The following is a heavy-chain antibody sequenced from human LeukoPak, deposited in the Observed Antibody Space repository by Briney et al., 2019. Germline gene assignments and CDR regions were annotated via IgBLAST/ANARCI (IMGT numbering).Heavy chain of an antibody. V-gene: IGHV4-38-2*01. D-gene: IGHD2-2*01. Sequence: SETLSLTCAVSGYSISSGYYWGWIRQPPGKGLEWIGSIYHSGSTYYKPSLKSRVTISVDTSRNQFSLKLSSVTAADTAVYYCARGRIVVVPAAMSFRRGWFDPWGQGTLVTVSS. CDR2: IYHSGST. J-gene: IGHJ5*02. CDR1: GYSISSGYY. CDR3: ARGRIVVVPAAMSFRRGWFDP.